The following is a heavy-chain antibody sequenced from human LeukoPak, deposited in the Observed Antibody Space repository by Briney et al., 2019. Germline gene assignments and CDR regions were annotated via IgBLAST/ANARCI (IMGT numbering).Heavy chain of an antibody. CDR1: GFTFSSYG. J-gene: IGHJ4*02. Sequence: GGSLRLSCAASGFTFSSYGMHWVRQAPGKGLEWVAVISYDGSNKYYADSVKGRFTISRDNSKNTLYLQMNSLRAEDTAVYYCAAQPWLRWPLLYWGQGTLVTVSS. D-gene: IGHD5-12*01. CDR3: AAQPWLRWPLLY. V-gene: IGHV3-30*03. CDR2: ISYDGSNK.